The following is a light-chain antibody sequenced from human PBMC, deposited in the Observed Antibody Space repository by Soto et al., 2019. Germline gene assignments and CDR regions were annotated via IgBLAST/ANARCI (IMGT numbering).Light chain of an antibody. J-gene: IGKJ1*01. CDR3: QQYNNWLT. CDR1: QSVSSN. CDR2: GAS. Sequence: EIVMTQSPATLSVSPGERATLSCRASQSVSSNLAWSQQKPGQAPRLLIYGASTRATGIPARFSGSGSGTEFTLTISSLQSEDFAVSYCQQYNNWLTFGQGTKVEIK. V-gene: IGKV3-15*01.